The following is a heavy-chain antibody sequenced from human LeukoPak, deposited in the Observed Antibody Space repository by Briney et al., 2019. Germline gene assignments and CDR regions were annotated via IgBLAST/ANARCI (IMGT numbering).Heavy chain of an antibody. Sequence: SETLSLTCTVSGGSISSGGYYWSWIRQHPGKGLEWIGYIYYSGNTYYNPSLKSRVTISVDTSKNQFSLKLSSVTAADTAVYYCARDCLYGMDVWGQGTTVTVSS. CDR1: GGSISSGGYY. CDR3: ARDCLYGMDV. V-gene: IGHV4-31*03. J-gene: IGHJ6*02. CDR2: IYYSGNT.